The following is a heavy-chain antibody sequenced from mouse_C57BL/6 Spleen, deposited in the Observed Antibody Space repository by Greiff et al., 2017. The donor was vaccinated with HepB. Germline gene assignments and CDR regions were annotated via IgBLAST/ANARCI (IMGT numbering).Heavy chain of an antibody. V-gene: IGHV2-6*03. D-gene: IGHD1-1*01. CDR2: IWSDGST. J-gene: IGHJ4*01. Sequence: VKLQESGPGLVAPSQSLSITCTVSGFSLTSYGVHWVRQPPGKGLEWLVVIWSDGSTTYNSALKSRLSISKDNSKSQVFLKMNSLQTDDTAMYYCARGHLVDYAMDYWGQGTSVTVSS. CDR3: ARGHLVDYAMDY. CDR1: GFSLTSYG.